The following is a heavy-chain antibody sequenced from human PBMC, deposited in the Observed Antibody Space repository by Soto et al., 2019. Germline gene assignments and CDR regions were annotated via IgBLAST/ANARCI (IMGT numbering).Heavy chain of an antibody. CDR1: GGTFRTYA. V-gene: IGHV1-69*12. CDR2: IIPIFGTV. D-gene: IGHD6-19*01. Sequence: QVQLLQTGDEVKKPGSSVRVSYEASGGTFRTYAISWVRQAPGQGLEWMGEIIPIFGTVNYAQKFQGRVTITADESTTTVYMDLRSLRSEDTAVYYCAKGAVAGTPTSYYYYGMDVWGQGTTVTVSS. CDR3: AKGAVAGTPTSYYYYGMDV. J-gene: IGHJ6*02.